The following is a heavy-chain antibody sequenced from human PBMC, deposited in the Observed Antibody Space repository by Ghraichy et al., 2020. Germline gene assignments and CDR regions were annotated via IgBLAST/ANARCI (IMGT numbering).Heavy chain of an antibody. Sequence: SETLSLTCTVSGGSISSSRYYWDWIRQPPGKGLEWIGSIHNSGSTYYNPSLNSRVTISEDTSKNQFSLKLSSVTATDTAVYYCARCPTGYLDYWGQGTAVTVSS. J-gene: IGHJ4*03. CDR2: IHNSGST. V-gene: IGHV4-39*01. CDR3: ARCPTGYLDY. CDR1: GGSISSSRYY.